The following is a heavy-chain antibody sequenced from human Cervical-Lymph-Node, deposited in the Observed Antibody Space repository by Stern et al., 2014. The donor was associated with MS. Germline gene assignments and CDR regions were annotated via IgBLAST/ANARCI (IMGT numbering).Heavy chain of an antibody. CDR2: ISAYNGNT. D-gene: IGHD2-2*01. Sequence: DQLVESGAEVKKPGASVTVSCKASGYIFTSYGVNWVRQAPGQGLEWMGWISAYNGNTDYAQKFQGRVTVTTDTSTTTVYMELRSLRSDDTAFYYCARDSSSSWPLYGMDVWGQGTTVTVSS. V-gene: IGHV1-18*01. J-gene: IGHJ6*02. CDR3: ARDSSSSWPLYGMDV. CDR1: GYIFTSYG.